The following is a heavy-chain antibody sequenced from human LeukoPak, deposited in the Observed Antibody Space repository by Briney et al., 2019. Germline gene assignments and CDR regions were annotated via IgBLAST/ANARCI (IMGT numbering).Heavy chain of an antibody. V-gene: IGHV1-46*01. CDR3: AREESDYNFWSGGDF. J-gene: IGHJ4*02. CDR2: INPSDGST. Sequence: ASVKVSCKASGYTFTSYYMHWVRQAPGQGLEWMGIINPSDGSTSYAQKFQGRVTMTRDTSTSTVYMELSSLRSEDTAAYYCAREESDYNFWSGGDFWGQGTLVTVSS. D-gene: IGHD3-3*01. CDR1: GYTFTSYY.